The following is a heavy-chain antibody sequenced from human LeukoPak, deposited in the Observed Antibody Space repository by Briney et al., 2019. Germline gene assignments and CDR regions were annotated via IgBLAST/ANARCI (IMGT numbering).Heavy chain of an antibody. J-gene: IGHJ4*02. CDR1: GGAISSSY. Sequence: PSETLSLTCTVSGGAISSSYWSWIRQPAGKGLEWIGRIYASGSPNYNPSLKSRVTMSVDTSKNQFSLRVNSVTAADTAVYYCARGSLGNLDYWGQGTLVTVSS. CDR3: ARGSLGNLDY. CDR2: IYASGSP. V-gene: IGHV4-4*07. D-gene: IGHD7-27*01.